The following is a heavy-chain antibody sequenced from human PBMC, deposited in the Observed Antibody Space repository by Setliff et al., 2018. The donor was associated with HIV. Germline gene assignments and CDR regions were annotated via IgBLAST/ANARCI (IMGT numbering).Heavy chain of an antibody. CDR3: ARSLCYYDSCGYYYNY. J-gene: IGHJ4*02. Sequence: ASVKVSCKASGYTFSDYYMHWVQQAPGKGLEWMGRVDPEDGETKYAEKFQGRVTITADTSTDTVYMELSSLRSEDTAVYYCARSLCYYDSCGYYYNYWGQGTLVTVSS. CDR2: VDPEDGET. V-gene: IGHV1-69-2*01. D-gene: IGHD3-22*01. CDR1: GYTFSDYY.